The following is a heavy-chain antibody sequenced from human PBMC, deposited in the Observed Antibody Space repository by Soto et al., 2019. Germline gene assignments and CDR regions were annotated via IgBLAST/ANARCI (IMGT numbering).Heavy chain of an antibody. V-gene: IGHV3-21*01. CDR1: GFAFNNYG. Sequence: GGSLRLSCTVSGFAFNNYGINWVRQAPGQGLEWVSSISKSDYTYYSESVKGRFTISRDNAKNSVSLQMNTLRVEDTAVYYCAREDSIIIPAVSDVWGQGTLVTVSS. CDR2: ISKSDYT. CDR3: AREDSIIIPAVSDV. J-gene: IGHJ4*02. D-gene: IGHD2-2*01.